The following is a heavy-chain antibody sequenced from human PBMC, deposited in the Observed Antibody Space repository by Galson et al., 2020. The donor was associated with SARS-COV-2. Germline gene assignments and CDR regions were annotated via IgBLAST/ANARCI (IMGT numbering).Heavy chain of an antibody. Sequence: TGGSLRLSCAASGFTFSSYAMSWVRQAPGRGLEWVSTITTSGTSTYYADSVKGRFTISRDNSKNTLYLQMNSLRAEDTAVYYCAKARVPAAVKLFAPWGQGPLVTVSS. CDR3: AKARVPAAVKLFAP. V-gene: IGHV3-23*01. CDR1: GFTFSSYA. CDR2: ITTSGTST. J-gene: IGHJ5*02. D-gene: IGHD2-2*01.